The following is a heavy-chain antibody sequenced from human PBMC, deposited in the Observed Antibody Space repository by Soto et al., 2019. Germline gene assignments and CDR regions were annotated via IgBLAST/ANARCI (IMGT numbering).Heavy chain of an antibody. J-gene: IGHJ4*02. V-gene: IGHV3-21*01. CDR1: GFTFSSYS. CDR2: ISSSSSYI. Sequence: PGGSLRLSCAASGFTFSSYSMNWVRQAPGKGLEWVSSISSSSSYIYYADSVKGRFTISRDNAKNSLYLQMNSLRAEDTAVYYCARVKIVGATTSFDYCGQXTLVTVSS. CDR3: ARVKIVGATTSFDY. D-gene: IGHD1-26*01.